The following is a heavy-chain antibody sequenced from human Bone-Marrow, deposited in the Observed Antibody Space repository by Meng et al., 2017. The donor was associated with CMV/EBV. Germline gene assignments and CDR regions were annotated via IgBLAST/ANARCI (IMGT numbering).Heavy chain of an antibody. J-gene: IGHJ4*02. D-gene: IGHD7-27*01. CDR3: ARDITGDHY. Sequence: GSLRLSCTVSGDSISSSIYYWGWIRQPPGKGLEWIASIHYSGTTYYNPSLKSRVTISVDTSKNQFSLKVTSVTAADTAVYYCARDITGDHYWGQGTLATVSS. CDR2: IHYSGTT. CDR1: GDSISSSIYY. V-gene: IGHV4-39*07.